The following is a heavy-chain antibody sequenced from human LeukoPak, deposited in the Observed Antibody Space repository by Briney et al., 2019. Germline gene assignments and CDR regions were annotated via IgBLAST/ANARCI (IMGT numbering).Heavy chain of an antibody. J-gene: IGHJ6*02. CDR2: IRSNGVST. CDR3: AGVSVRVSVVHGMDV. CDR1: GFTFSSYA. Sequence: PGGSLRLSCSASGFTFSSYAMHWVRQAPGKGLEYVSAIRSNGVSTYYADFVKGRFTISRDNSKNTLYLQMSSLRAEDTAVYYCAGVSVRVSVVHGMDVWGQGTTVTVSS. D-gene: IGHD4-23*01. V-gene: IGHV3-64D*06.